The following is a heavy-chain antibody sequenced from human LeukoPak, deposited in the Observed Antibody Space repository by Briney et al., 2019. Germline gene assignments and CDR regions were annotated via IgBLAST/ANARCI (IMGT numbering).Heavy chain of an antibody. D-gene: IGHD6-19*01. CDR3: ARGGSGWYGEYYFDY. J-gene: IGHJ4*02. CDR2: ISYDGSNK. V-gene: IGHV3-30*03. Sequence: GGSLRLSCAASGFTFSSYGMHWVRQAPGKGLEWVAVISYDGSNKYYADSVKGRFTISRDNAKNSLYLQMNSLRAEDTAVYYCARGGSGWYGEYYFDYWGQGTLVTVSS. CDR1: GFTFSSYG.